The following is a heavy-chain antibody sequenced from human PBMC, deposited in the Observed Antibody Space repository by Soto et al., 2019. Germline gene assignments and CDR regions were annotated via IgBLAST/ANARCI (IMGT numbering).Heavy chain of an antibody. V-gene: IGHV1-2*04. CDR2: INPNSGGT. Sequence: ASVKVSCKASGYTFTGYYMHWVRQAPGQGLEWMGWINPNSGGTNYAQKFQGWVTMTRDTSISTDYMELRRLRSDDTAVYYCAKDIYRSRWYNALVWGQGNLVTVSS. CDR1: GYTFTGYY. D-gene: IGHD6-13*01. J-gene: IGHJ4*02. CDR3: AKDIYRSRWYNALV.